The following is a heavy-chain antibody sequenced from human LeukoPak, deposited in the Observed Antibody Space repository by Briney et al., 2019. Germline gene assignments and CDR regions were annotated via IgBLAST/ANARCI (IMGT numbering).Heavy chain of an antibody. Sequence: SETLSLTCTVSGGSISSYYWSWIRQPPGKGLEWIGYIYYSGSTNYNPSLKSRVTISVDTSKNQFSLKLSSVTAADTAVYYCARSVGGNWFDPWGQETLVTVSS. V-gene: IGHV4-59*01. CDR1: GGSISSYY. D-gene: IGHD2-15*01. CDR3: ARSVGGNWFDP. CDR2: IYYSGST. J-gene: IGHJ5*02.